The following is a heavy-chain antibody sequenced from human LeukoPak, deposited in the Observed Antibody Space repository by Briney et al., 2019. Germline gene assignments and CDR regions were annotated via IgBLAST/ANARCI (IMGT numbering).Heavy chain of an antibody. CDR2: ISYDGSNK. V-gene: IGHV3-30*18. CDR3: AKDGAEYSAFWSGSTTANNGMDV. D-gene: IGHD3-3*01. J-gene: IGHJ6*02. Sequence: GGSLRLSCAASGFTFRSYGMNWVRQAPGKGLEWVSVISYDGSNKDHVDSVKGRFTISRDNFKNTLYLQMNSLRVEDTAVYLCAKDGAEYSAFWSGSTTANNGMDVWGQGTTVTVSS. CDR1: GFTFRSYG.